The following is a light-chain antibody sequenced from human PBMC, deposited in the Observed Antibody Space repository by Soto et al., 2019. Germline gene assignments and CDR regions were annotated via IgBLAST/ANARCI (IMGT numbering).Light chain of an antibody. V-gene: IGKV3-20*01. J-gene: IGKJ2*01. CDR3: QQYGSSPQYT. Sequence: EIVLTQSPGTLSLSPGERATLSCRASQRVSSSYLAWYQQKPGQAPRLLIYGASSRATGIPDRFSGSGSGTDFTLTISRLEPEDLAVYYCQQYGSSPQYTFGQGTKLEIK. CDR1: QRVSSSY. CDR2: GAS.